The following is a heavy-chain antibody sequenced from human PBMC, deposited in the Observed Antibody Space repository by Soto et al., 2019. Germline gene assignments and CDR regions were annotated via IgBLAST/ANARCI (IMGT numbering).Heavy chain of an antibody. D-gene: IGHD2-2*01. J-gene: IGHJ5*02. CDR3: ARGWHLGPAAMGRDNWFDP. CDR1: GGSFSGYY. CDR2: INHSGST. Sequence: SETLSLTCAVYGGSFSGYYWSWIRQPPGKGLEWIGEINHSGSTNYNPSLKSRVTISVDTSKNQFSLKLSSVTAADTAVYYCARGWHLGPAAMGRDNWFDPWGQGTLVTVSS. V-gene: IGHV4-34*01.